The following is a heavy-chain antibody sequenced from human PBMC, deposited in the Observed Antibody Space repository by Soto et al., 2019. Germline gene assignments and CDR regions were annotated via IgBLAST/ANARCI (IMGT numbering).Heavy chain of an antibody. CDR1: GITFSDHY. J-gene: IGHJ4*02. CDR2: SRNKAKSYST. D-gene: IGHD1-26*01. V-gene: IGHV3-72*01. Sequence: EVQLVESGGGLVQPGESLTLSCAVSGITFSDHYMEWVRQAPGNGLEWVARSRNKAKSYSTDFAASVKGRFTISRDESKNSLYLQMNSLKTEDTAVYYCSILEGAWGQGTLVTVSS. CDR3: SILEGA.